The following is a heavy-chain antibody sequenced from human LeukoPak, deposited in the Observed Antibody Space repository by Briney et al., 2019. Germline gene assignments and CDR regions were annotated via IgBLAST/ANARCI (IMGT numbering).Heavy chain of an antibody. CDR3: ARDSPGAFGESFNRNPPLDY. Sequence: GGSLRLSCAASGFTVSSNYMSWLRQAPGKGLEWVSVIYSGGSTYYADSVKGRFTISRDNSKNTLYLQMNSLRAEDTAVYYCARDSPGAFGESFNRNPPLDYWGQGTLVTVSS. J-gene: IGHJ4*02. V-gene: IGHV3-66*01. CDR2: IYSGGST. D-gene: IGHD3-10*01. CDR1: GFTVSSNY.